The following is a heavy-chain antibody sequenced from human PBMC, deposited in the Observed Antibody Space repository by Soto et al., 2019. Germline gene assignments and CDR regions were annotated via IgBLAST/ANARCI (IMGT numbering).Heavy chain of an antibody. CDR1: GYSFTSYW. J-gene: IGHJ6*02. D-gene: IGHD5-18*01. V-gene: IGHV5-51*01. CDR2: IYPGDSDT. CDR3: ARGYSYGPNYYYYGMDV. Sequence: GESLKISCKGSGYSFTSYWIGWVRQMPGKGLEWMGIIYPGDSDTGYSPSFQGQVTISADKSISTAYLQWSSLKASDTAMYYCARGYSYGPNYYYYGMDVWGQGTTVTVSS.